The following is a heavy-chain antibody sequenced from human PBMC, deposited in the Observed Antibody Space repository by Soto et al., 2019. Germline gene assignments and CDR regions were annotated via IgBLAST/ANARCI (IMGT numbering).Heavy chain of an antibody. V-gene: IGHV3-30-3*01. J-gene: IGHJ4*02. CDR2: ISYDGSNK. CDR3: ARDPMGRYYGSGSYYFDY. D-gene: IGHD3-10*01. CDR1: GFTLSSYA. Sequence: QVQLVESGGGVVQPGRSLRLSCAASGFTLSSYAIHWVRQAPGKGLEWVAVISYDGSNKYYADSVKGRFTISRDNSKNTLYLQMNSLRAEDTAVYYCARDPMGRYYGSGSYYFDYWGQGTLVTVSS.